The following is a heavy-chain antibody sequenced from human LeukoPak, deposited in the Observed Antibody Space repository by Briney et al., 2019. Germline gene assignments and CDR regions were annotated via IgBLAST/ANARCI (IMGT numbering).Heavy chain of an antibody. J-gene: IGHJ4*02. D-gene: IGHD4-23*01. CDR1: GFTFSKAW. CDR3: TSSGSRWDYFDY. Sequence: PGGSLRPSCAASGFTFSKAWTIWVRQAPGKGLEWVARIKTRPEGGTTDYATPVKGRFTISRDDSKNTLFLQTNRLKTEDTAVYYCTSSGSRWDYFDYWGQGTLATVSS. V-gene: IGHV3-15*01. CDR2: IKTRPEGGTT.